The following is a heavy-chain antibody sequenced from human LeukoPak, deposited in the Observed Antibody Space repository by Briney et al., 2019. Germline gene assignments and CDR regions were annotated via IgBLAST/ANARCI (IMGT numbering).Heavy chain of an antibody. Sequence: ASVKVSCKASGYTFTSYGISWVRQAPGQGLEWMGWISAYNGNTNYAQKLQGRVTMTTDTSTSTAYMELSSLRSEDTAVYYCATRALRRDYYDSSGLDYWGQGTLVTVSS. CDR3: ATRALRRDYYDSSGLDY. CDR1: GYTFTSYG. J-gene: IGHJ4*02. V-gene: IGHV1-18*01. D-gene: IGHD3-22*01. CDR2: ISAYNGNT.